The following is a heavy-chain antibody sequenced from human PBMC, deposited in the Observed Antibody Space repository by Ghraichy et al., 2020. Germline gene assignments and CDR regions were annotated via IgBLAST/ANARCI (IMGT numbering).Heavy chain of an antibody. CDR1: GGFISSYY. Sequence: ESLNISCTVSGGFISSYYWSWIRQPPGKGLEWIGYIYYSGSTNYNPSLKSRVTISIDTSKNQFSLKLSSVTAADTAVYYCARSYSSYEYWFDPWGQGTLVTVSS. CDR3: ARSYSSYEYWFDP. V-gene: IGHV4-59*08. J-gene: IGHJ5*02. D-gene: IGHD4-11*01. CDR2: IYYSGST.